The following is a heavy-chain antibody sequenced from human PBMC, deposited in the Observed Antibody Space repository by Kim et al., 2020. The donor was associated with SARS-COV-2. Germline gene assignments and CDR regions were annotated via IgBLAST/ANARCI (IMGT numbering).Heavy chain of an antibody. D-gene: IGHD1-1*01. CDR3: ARDQNWNDAPWYYYYGMDV. CDR1: GYTFTSYY. J-gene: IGHJ6*02. V-gene: IGHV1-46*01. CDR2: INPSGGST. Sequence: ASVKVSCKASGYTFTSYYMHWVRQAPGQGLEWMGIINPSGGSTSYAQKFQGRVTMTRDTSTSTVYMELSSLRSEDTAVYYCARDQNWNDAPWYYYYGMDVWGQGTTVTVSS.